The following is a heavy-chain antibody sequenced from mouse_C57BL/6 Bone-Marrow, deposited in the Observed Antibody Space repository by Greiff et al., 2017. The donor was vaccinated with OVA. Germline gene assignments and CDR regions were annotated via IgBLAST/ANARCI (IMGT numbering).Heavy chain of an antibody. Sequence: DVKLVESGGGLVQPKGSLKLSCAASGFSFNTYAMNWVRQAPGKGLEWVARIRSKSNNYATYYADSVKDRFTISRDNSEIMLYLQMNNLKTEDIAMYYCVRHVYYAMDYWGQGTSVTVSS. J-gene: IGHJ4*01. CDR3: VRHVYYAMDY. CDR2: IRSKSNNYAT. V-gene: IGHV10-1*01. CDR1: GFSFNTYA.